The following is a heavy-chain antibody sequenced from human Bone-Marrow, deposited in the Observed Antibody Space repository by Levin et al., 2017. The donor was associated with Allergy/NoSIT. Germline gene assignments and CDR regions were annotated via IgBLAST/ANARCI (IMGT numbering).Heavy chain of an antibody. V-gene: IGHV3-33*01. CDR1: GFTFSSYG. J-gene: IGHJ5*02. CDR3: ARDSTAYEPYKWFDP. Sequence: GGSLRLSCATSGFTFSSYGMHWVRQAPGKGLEWVAVIWHNGSKKYYGESVKGRFTISRDNSKNTLYLQMNSLRVEDTAVYYCARDSTAYEPYKWFDPWGQGTMVTVSS. D-gene: IGHD2-21*01. CDR2: IWHNGSKK.